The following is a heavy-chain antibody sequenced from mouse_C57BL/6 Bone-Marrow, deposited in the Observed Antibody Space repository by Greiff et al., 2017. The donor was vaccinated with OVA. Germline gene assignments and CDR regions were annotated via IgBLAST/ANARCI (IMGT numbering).Heavy chain of an antibody. CDR3: ASYYGSRDTFAY. CDR1: GFTFSSYG. Sequence: EVMLVESGGDLVKPGGSLKLSCAASGFTFSSYGMSWVRQTPDKRLEWVATISSGGSYTYYPDSVKGRFTISRDNAKNTLYLQMSSLKSEDTAMYYCASYYGSRDTFAYWGQGTLVTVSA. D-gene: IGHD1-1*01. CDR2: ISSGGSYT. V-gene: IGHV5-6*01. J-gene: IGHJ3*01.